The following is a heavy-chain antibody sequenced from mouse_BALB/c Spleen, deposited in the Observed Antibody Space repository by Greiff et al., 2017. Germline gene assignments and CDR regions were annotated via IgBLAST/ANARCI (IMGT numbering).Heavy chain of an antibody. CDR2: IDPENGDT. V-gene: IGHV14-4*02. D-gene: IGHD2-14*01. CDR3: ARLEVRRGGYYYAMDY. CDR1: GFNIKDYY. Sequence: VQLQQSGAELVRSGASVKLSCTASGFNIKDYYMHWVKQRPEQGLEWIGWIDPENGDTEYAPKFQGKATMTADTSSNTAYLQLSSLTSEDTAVYYCARLEVRRGGYYYAMDYWGQGTSVTVSS. J-gene: IGHJ4*01.